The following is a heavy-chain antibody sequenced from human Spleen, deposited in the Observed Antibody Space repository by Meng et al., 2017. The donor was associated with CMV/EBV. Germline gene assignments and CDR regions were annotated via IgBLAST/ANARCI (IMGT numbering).Heavy chain of an antibody. J-gene: IGHJ4*02. D-gene: IGHD4-23*01. Sequence: GGSLRLSCAASGFVFSAYAMSWVRQAPGKGLEWVSGISGSGGSTYYADSVKGRFTISRDNSKNTLYLQMNSLRAADTAVYYCAKGFDYGGKSVAPIDYWGQGTLVTVSS. V-gene: IGHV3-23*01. CDR3: AKGFDYGGKSVAPIDY. CDR1: GFVFSAYA. CDR2: ISGSGGST.